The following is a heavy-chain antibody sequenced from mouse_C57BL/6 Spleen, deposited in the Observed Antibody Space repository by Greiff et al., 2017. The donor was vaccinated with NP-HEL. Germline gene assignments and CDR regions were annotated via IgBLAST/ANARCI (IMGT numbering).Heavy chain of an antibody. CDR3: ARGDSKRDYYAMDY. D-gene: IGHD2-5*01. CDR1: GYSFTGYY. J-gene: IGHJ4*01. V-gene: IGHV1-42*01. Sequence: VQLQQSGPELVKPGASVKISCKASGYSFTGYYMNWVKQSPEKSLEWIGEINPSTGGTTYNQKFKAKATLTVDKSSSTDYMQLKSLTSEDSAVYYCARGDSKRDYYAMDYWGQGTSVTVSS. CDR2: INPSTGGT.